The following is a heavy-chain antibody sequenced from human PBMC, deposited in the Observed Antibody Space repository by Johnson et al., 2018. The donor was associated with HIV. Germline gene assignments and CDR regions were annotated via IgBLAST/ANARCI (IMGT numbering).Heavy chain of an antibody. CDR2: IRSKAYGGTP. J-gene: IGHJ3*02. CDR1: GFTSGDYS. V-gene: IGHV3-49*04. D-gene: IGHD2-15*01. CDR3: TTDDVVHPAFDI. Sequence: VQLVESGGGLVQTGRSLRLSCIGFGFTSGDYSMNWVRQAPGRGLEWVGFIRSKAYGGTPEYAASVKGRFTISRDDSKNTLYLQMNSLKTEDTAVYYCTTDDVVHPAFDIWGQGTMVTVSS.